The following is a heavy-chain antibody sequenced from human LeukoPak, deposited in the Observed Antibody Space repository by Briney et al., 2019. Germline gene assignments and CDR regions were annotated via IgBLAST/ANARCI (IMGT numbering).Heavy chain of an antibody. CDR3: ARASYYYDTTGLGAVDI. CDR1: GFIFNDYA. Sequence: GGSLRLSCAASGFIFNDYAMSWVRQAPGKGLEWVSGINWNSDDIGYADSVKGRFTISRDDAKNSLFLQMNSLRPEDTALYYCARASYYYDTTGLGAVDIWGQGTMVTVSS. D-gene: IGHD3-22*01. J-gene: IGHJ3*02. V-gene: IGHV3-9*01. CDR2: INWNSDDI.